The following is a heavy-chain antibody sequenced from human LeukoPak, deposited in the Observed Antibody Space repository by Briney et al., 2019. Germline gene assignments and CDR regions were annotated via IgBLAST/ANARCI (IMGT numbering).Heavy chain of an antibody. V-gene: IGHV3-23*01. CDR1: GFSFNNYG. D-gene: IGHD3-10*01. Sequence: GGSLRLSCSASGFSFNNYGMSWVRQAPGKGREWVSAISGSGDSTYYADSVKGRFTISRDDSKNTLYLQMNSLRAEDTAVFYCTKRSGYFDYWGQGTLVTVSS. CDR3: TKRSGYFDY. CDR2: ISGSGDST. J-gene: IGHJ4*01.